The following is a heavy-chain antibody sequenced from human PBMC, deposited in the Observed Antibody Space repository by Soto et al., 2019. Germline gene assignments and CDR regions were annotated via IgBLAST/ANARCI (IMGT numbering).Heavy chain of an antibody. Sequence: QVHLVQSGGGVVQSGTSLRLSCAASGFNFNIYYMHWVRQAPGKGLEWVSDISHDGRIQHCADSVQGRFTLSRDNSKNTVSLQMNSLRIEDTAVYYCVRGPSHGAFDIWGQGTMVTVSS. J-gene: IGHJ3*02. V-gene: IGHV3-30*04. CDR1: GFNFNIYY. CDR3: VRGPSHGAFDI. CDR2: ISHDGRIQ.